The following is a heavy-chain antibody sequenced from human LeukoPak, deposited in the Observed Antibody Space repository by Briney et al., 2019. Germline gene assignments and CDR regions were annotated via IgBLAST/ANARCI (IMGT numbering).Heavy chain of an antibody. V-gene: IGHV4-34*01. J-gene: IGHJ5*02. CDR3: ARGQQLGSYNWFDP. CDR1: GGSFSGYY. Sequence: PSETLSLTCAVYGGSFSGYYWSWIRQPPGKGLEWIGEINHSGSTNYNPSLKSRVTISLDTSKNQFSLKLTSVTAADTAIYYCARGQQLGSYNWFDPWGQGTLVTVSS. D-gene: IGHD6-13*01. CDR2: INHSGST.